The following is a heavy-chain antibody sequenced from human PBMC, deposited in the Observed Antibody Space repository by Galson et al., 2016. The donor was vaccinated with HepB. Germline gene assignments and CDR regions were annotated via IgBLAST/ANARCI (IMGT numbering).Heavy chain of an antibody. CDR2: IRNDGTNR. Sequence: SLRLSCAASGFIFRTYGMHWVRQAPGKGLEWVAVIRNDGTNRYYAASVKGRVTISRDNSNNTLYLQMSSLRAEDTAVYYCAKSRNAGTWYYSDYWGQGTLVTVSS. CDR1: GFIFRTYG. J-gene: IGHJ4*02. V-gene: IGHV3-33*06. D-gene: IGHD1-14*01. CDR3: AKSRNAGTWYYSDY.